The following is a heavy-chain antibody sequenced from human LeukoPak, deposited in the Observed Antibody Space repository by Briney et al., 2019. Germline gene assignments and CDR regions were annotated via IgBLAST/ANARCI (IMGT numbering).Heavy chain of an antibody. CDR2: VRYDGNNK. D-gene: IGHD3-10*01. Sequence: PGGSLRLSCAASGFNFISYGMYWVRQAPGKGLQWMAFVRYDGNNKYYADSVKGRFTISRDNSKNTLFLQMNSLSAEDTAVYYCAKDLLPHRYYCSGSPCDYWGQGTLVTVSS. J-gene: IGHJ4*02. V-gene: IGHV3-30*02. CDR1: GFNFISYG. CDR3: AKDLLPHRYYCSGSPCDY.